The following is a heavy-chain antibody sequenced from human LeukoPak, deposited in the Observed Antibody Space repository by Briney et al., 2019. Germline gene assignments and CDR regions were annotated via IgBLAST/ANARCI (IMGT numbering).Heavy chain of an antibody. D-gene: IGHD1-26*01. CDR3: AKGPLYNIAGSYI. CDR2: ITDTGHT. Sequence: GGSLRLSCAASGFIFSSFSMTWVRQAPGKGLEWVSTITDTGHTYNPDSVKGRFTISRDNSKNTLYLQMNSLRAEDTAVYYCAKGPLYNIAGSYIWGQGTLVTVSS. CDR1: GFIFSSFS. J-gene: IGHJ4*02. V-gene: IGHV3-23*01.